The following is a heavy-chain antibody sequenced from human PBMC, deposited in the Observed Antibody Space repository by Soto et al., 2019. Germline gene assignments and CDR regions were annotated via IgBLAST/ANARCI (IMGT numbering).Heavy chain of an antibody. CDR2: IRSKANSYAT. CDR1: GFTFSGSA. Sequence: PGGSLRLSCAASGFTFSGSAMHWVRQASGKGLEWVGRIRSKANSYATAYAASVKGRFTISRDDSKNTAYLQMNSLKTEDTAVYYCTRHDDYPGRIDYWGQGTLVTVSS. CDR3: TRHDDYPGRIDY. V-gene: IGHV3-73*01. D-gene: IGHD4-17*01. J-gene: IGHJ4*02.